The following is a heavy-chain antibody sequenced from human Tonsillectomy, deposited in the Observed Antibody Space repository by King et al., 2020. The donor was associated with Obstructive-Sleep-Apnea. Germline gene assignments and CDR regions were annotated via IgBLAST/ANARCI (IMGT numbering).Heavy chain of an antibody. CDR3: ARNDGDI. Sequence: VQLVESGGGLVKPGGSLRLSCAASRFTFRDYQMTWIRQAPGKGLEWLSYITSGSGYTDYADSVRGRFTISRDNVKNSLFLQMNSLRAEDTAVYYCARNDGDIWGQGTLVTVSS. V-gene: IGHV3-11*06. D-gene: IGHD4-17*01. CDR2: ITSGSGYT. CDR1: RFTFRDYQ. J-gene: IGHJ4*02.